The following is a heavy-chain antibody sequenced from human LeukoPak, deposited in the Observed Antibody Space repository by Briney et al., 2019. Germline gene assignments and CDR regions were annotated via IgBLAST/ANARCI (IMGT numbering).Heavy chain of an antibody. D-gene: IGHD3-3*02. V-gene: IGHV4-61*02. Sequence: SETLSLTCTVSGGSISSGSYYWSWIRQPAGKGLEWIGRIYTSGSTNYNPSLKSRVTISVDTSKNQFSLKLSSVTAADTAVYYCARDGFLSNYYYYYGMYVWGQGTTVTVSS. CDR1: GGSISSGSYY. J-gene: IGHJ6*02. CDR3: ARDGFLSNYYYYYGMYV. CDR2: IYTSGST.